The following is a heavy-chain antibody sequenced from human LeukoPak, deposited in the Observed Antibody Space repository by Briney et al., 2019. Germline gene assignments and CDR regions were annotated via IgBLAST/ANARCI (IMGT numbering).Heavy chain of an antibody. J-gene: IGHJ4*02. CDR1: GFTFSSNW. Sequence: PGGTLRLSCAASGFTFSSNWMSWVRQAPGKGLEWVTIIKQDGSEKYYEDSVKGRFTISRDNAKNSLYLQMNSLRADDTAVYYCARRLLAVAGVNFDYWGQGSLVTVSS. CDR2: IKQDGSEK. D-gene: IGHD6-19*01. V-gene: IGHV3-7*04. CDR3: ARRLLAVAGVNFDY.